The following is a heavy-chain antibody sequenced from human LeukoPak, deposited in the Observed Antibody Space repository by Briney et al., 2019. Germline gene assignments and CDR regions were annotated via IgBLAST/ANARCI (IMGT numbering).Heavy chain of an antibody. V-gene: IGHV1-18*04. CDR1: GYTFTGYY. CDR3: AMSDWSGLSYFDY. CDR2: ISAYNGNT. J-gene: IGHJ4*02. Sequence: ASVKVSCKASGYTFTGYYMHWVRQAPAQGLEWMGWISAYNGNTNYAQKLQGRVTMTTDTSTSTAYMELRSLRSDDTAVYYCAMSDWSGLSYFDYWGQGTLVTVSS. D-gene: IGHD3-3*01.